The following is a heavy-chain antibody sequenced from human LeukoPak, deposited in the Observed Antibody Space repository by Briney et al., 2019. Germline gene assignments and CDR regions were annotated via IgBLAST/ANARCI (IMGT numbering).Heavy chain of an antibody. CDR3: AREGSRMYNAFDI. D-gene: IGHD1-1*01. Sequence: GGSLRLSCAASGFTFSSYAMHWVRQAPGKGLEWVAVISYDGSNKYYADSVKGRFTIFRDNAKNLLYLQMNSLRAEDTAVYYCAREGSRMYNAFDIWGQGTMVTVSS. CDR1: GFTFSSYA. CDR2: ISYDGSNK. J-gene: IGHJ3*02. V-gene: IGHV3-30*14.